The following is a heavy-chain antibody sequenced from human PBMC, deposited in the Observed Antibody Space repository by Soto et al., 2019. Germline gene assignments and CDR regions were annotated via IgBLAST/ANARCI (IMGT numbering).Heavy chain of an antibody. CDR2: ISWNSGSI. V-gene: IGHV3-9*01. J-gene: IGHJ3*02. Sequence: EVQLVESGGGLVQPGRSLRLSCAASGFTFDDYAMHWVRQAPGKGLGWVSGISWNSGSIGYADSVKGRFTISRDNAKNSLYLQMNSLRAEDTALYYCAKDIGYYYDSSGYKVFSSAFDIWGQGTMVTVSS. CDR1: GFTFDDYA. D-gene: IGHD3-22*01. CDR3: AKDIGYYYDSSGYKVFSSAFDI.